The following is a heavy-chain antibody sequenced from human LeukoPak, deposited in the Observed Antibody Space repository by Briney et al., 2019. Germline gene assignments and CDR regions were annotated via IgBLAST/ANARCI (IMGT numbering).Heavy chain of an antibody. CDR1: GLTFSHYG. CDR2: IWSDGTNQ. J-gene: IGHJ4*02. D-gene: IGHD4-11*01. Sequence: PGGSLTLSCAASGLTFSHYGFHWVRQAPGKGLEWVAVIWSDGTNQFYADSVKGRFTISRDYSQKTEYLEMHSLRTEDTAMYYCAKDAQRGFDYSNSLEYWGPETLVTVSS. CDR3: AKDAQRGFDYSNSLEY. V-gene: IGHV3-33*06.